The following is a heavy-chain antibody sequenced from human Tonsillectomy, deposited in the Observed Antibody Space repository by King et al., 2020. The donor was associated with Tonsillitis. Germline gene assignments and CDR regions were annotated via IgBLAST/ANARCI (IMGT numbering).Heavy chain of an antibody. V-gene: IGHV3-33*08. CDR1: GFTFSNYG. CDR2: IWYDGSNK. CDR3: SRALGSSGYRLDY. J-gene: IGHJ4*02. D-gene: IGHD3-22*01. Sequence: VQLVESGGGVVQPGRSLRLSCAASGFTFSNYGMHWVRQAPGKGLEWVAVIWYDGSNKFYADSVKGRFTISRENSKNTLYLQMNSLRAEDTAVYYCSRALGSSGYRLDYWGQGTLVTVSS.